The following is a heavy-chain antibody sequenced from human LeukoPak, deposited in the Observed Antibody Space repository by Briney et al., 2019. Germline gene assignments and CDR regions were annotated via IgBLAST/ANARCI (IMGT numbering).Heavy chain of an antibody. D-gene: IGHD2-8*01. V-gene: IGHV3-23*01. Sequence: GGSLRLSCAASGFTFSSAPMSWVRQAPGKGLEWVSVIGGSGGNTNYADSVRGRFTISRDNSKNTLYLQMNSLRAEDTAVYYCAQWHTVDYLGQGTLVTVSS. J-gene: IGHJ4*02. CDR1: GFTFSSAP. CDR2: IGGSGGNT. CDR3: AQWHTVDY.